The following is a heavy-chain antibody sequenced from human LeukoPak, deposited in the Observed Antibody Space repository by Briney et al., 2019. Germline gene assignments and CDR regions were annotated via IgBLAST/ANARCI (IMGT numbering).Heavy chain of an antibody. D-gene: IGHD2-2*01. Sequence: GGSLRLSCAASGFTFSSYWMHWVRQAPGKGLVWVSRISTDGTTTSYADSVKGRFTISRDNAKNTLYLQMNSLRAEDTAVYYCARHCITTSCHRGAFDIWGQGTMVTVSS. CDR1: GFTFSSYW. CDR2: ISTDGTTT. V-gene: IGHV3-74*01. CDR3: ARHCITTSCHRGAFDI. J-gene: IGHJ3*02.